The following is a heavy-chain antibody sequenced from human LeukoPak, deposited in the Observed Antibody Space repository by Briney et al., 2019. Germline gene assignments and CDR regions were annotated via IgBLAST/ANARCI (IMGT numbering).Heavy chain of an antibody. CDR3: AKRIQSAMATGY. CDR2: ISDNGYDT. V-gene: IGHV3-23*01. Sequence: PGGSLRLSCAASGFTFSSSAMTWVRQAPGKGLEWVSAISDNGYDTFYADSVKGRFTISRDNSKNTLYLQMNSLRAEDTAVYYCAKRIQSAMATGYWGQGTLVTVSS. CDR1: GFTFSSSA. J-gene: IGHJ4*02. D-gene: IGHD5-18*01.